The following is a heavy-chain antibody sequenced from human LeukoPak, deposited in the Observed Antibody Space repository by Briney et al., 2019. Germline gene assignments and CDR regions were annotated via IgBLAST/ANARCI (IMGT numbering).Heavy chain of an antibody. J-gene: IGHJ3*02. CDR2: IRSKRNNYAT. Sequence: GGSLKLSCAASGFTFSGSVMHWVRQAAGKGLEWVGRIRSKRNNYATAYAASVKGRFTISRDDSKNTVYLRMDSLKTEDTTLYHCSRLEDTSPIEVALDIWGQGTVVTVSS. CDR3: SRLEDTSPIEVALDI. D-gene: IGHD2-2*01. V-gene: IGHV3-73*01. CDR1: GFTFSGSV.